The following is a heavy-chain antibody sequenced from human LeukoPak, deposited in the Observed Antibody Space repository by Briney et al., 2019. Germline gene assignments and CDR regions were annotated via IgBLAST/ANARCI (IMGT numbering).Heavy chain of an antibody. J-gene: IGHJ4*02. D-gene: IGHD3-22*01. V-gene: IGHV3-21*01. CDR3: VRLRRNSDTSGFYYYYDF. Sequence: GGSLRLSCAASGYTFSSYSINWVRQAPRKGLEWGSSISVRSNYIYYADSVRGRFRISRDDARDSLYLQMNILRAEDTAVYYCVRLRRNSDTSGFYYYYDFWGQGTLVTVSS. CDR1: GYTFSSYS. CDR2: ISVRSNYI.